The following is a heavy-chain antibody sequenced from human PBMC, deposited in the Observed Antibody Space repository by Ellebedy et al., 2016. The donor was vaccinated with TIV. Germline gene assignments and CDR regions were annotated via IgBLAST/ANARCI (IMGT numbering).Heavy chain of an antibody. J-gene: IGHJ1*01. CDR1: GFTFTSCA. CDR3: AADVRHFQH. Sequence: SVKVSXXASGFTFTSCAVQWVRQARGQRLEWIGWIVVGSGNTNYAQKFQERVTITRDMSTSTAYMELSSLRSEDTAVYYCAADVRHFQHWGQGTLVTVSS. V-gene: IGHV1-58*01. D-gene: IGHD3-10*02. CDR2: IVVGSGNT.